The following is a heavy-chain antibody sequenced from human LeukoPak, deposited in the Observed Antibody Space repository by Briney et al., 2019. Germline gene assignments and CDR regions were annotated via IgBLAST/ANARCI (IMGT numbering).Heavy chain of an antibody. CDR2: IYYSGST. CDR3: AVGWELLTR. CDR1: GGSLNTYY. J-gene: IGHJ4*02. D-gene: IGHD1-26*01. V-gene: IGHV4-59*08. Sequence: SETLSLTCTVSGGSLNTYYWSWIRQPPGKGLEWIGYIYYSGSTNYNHSLKSLVTISVDTSKHQFSLKLSSVTAADTAVYYCAVGWELLTRWGQGTLVTVSS.